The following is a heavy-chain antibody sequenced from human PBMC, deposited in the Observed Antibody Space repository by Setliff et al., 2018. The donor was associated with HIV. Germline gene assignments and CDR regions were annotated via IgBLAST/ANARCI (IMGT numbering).Heavy chain of an antibody. Sequence: PGGSLRLSCAASGFIFSDYAIHWVRQAPGKGLEWVAVIGYDGSKEYYADSVKGRFTVSRDNSKNSLYLQMNSLRVEDTAVYYCARDYLYYNLYNGSPVYGMDVWGQGTTVTVSS. CDR2: IGYDGSKE. D-gene: IGHD3-3*01. J-gene: IGHJ6*02. CDR1: GFIFSDYA. V-gene: IGHV3-30-3*01. CDR3: ARDYLYYNLYNGSPVYGMDV.